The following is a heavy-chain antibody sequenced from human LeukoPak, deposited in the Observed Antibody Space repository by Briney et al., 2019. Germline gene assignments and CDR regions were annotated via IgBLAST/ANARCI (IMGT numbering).Heavy chain of an antibody. Sequence: PSETLSLTCAVYGGSFSGYYWSWIRHPPGKGLEWIGEINHSGSTNYNPSLKSRVTISVDTSKNQFSLKLSSVTAADTAVYYCARGRRPLYYFDYWGQGTLVTVSS. V-gene: IGHV4-34*01. CDR2: INHSGST. J-gene: IGHJ4*02. CDR1: GGSFSGYY. CDR3: ARGRRPLYYFDY.